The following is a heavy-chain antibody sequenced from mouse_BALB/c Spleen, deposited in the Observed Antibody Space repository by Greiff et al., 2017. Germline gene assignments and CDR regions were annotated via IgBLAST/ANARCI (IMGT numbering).Heavy chain of an antibody. J-gene: IGHJ4*01. D-gene: IGHD2-14*01. V-gene: IGHV1-39*01. CDR3: ARGVRYDGTVPYYYAMDY. CDR1: GYSFTGYN. Sequence: VQLQQSGPELEKPGASVKISCKASGYSFTGYNMNWVKQSNGKSLEWIGNIDPYYGGTSYNQKFKGKATLTVDKSSSTAYMQLKSLTSEDSAVYYCARGVRYDGTVPYYYAMDYWGQGTSVTVSS. CDR2: IDPYYGGT.